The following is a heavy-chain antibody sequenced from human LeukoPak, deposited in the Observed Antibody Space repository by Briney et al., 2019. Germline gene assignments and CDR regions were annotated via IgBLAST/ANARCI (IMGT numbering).Heavy chain of an antibody. CDR2: IYTSGST. D-gene: IGHD3-3*01. CDR1: GGPISSGSYY. J-gene: IGHJ6*04. Sequence: PSQTLSLTCTVSGGPISSGSYYWSWIRQPAGKGLEWIGRIYTSGSTNYNPSLKSRVTISVDTSKNQFSLKLSSVTAADTAVYYCARHVTIFAPGVWGKGTRVTVSS. V-gene: IGHV4-61*02. CDR3: ARHVTIFAPGV.